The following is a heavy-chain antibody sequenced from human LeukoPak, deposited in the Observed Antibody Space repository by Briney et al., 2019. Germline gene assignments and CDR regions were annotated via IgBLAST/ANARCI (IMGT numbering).Heavy chain of an antibody. D-gene: IGHD3-10*01. V-gene: IGHV3-48*03. J-gene: IGHJ4*02. CDR3: VRGEWVR. Sequence: GGSLRLSCAASGFTFSSYEMNWVRQAPGKGLEWVPYISSSDSIMYYADSVKGRFTISRDNAKNSLYLQMNSLRAEDTAVYYCVRGEWVRWGQGTLVTVSS. CDR1: GFTFSSYE. CDR2: ISSSDSIM.